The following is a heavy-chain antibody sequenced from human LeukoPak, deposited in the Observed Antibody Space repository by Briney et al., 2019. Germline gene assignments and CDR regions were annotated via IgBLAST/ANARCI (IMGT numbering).Heavy chain of an antibody. J-gene: IGHJ4*02. CDR1: GFTFSSYW. Sequence: PGGSLRLSCAASGFTFSSYWMSWVRQAPGKGLEWVSVIYSGGSTYYADSVKGRFTISRDNSKNTLYLQMNSLRAEDTAVYYCARVRGGDHVPNFDYWGQGTLVTVSS. V-gene: IGHV3-66*02. CDR2: IYSGGST. D-gene: IGHD2-21*02. CDR3: ARVRGGDHVPNFDY.